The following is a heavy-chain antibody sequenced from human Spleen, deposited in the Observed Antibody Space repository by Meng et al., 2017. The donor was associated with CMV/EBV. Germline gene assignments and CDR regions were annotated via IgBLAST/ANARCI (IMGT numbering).Heavy chain of an antibody. CDR3: AKAPSIEARAGIDF. CDR1: GFTFSSYA. CDR2: ISGSGGTP. Sequence: GGSLRLSCAASGFTFSSYAMSWVRLAPGKGLEWVSGISGSGGTPYYADSVKGRFTISRDNSKNTLYLQMNSLRAEDTAVYYCAKAPSIEARAGIDFWGPGTLVTVSS. J-gene: IGHJ1*01. D-gene: IGHD6-6*01. V-gene: IGHV3-23*01.